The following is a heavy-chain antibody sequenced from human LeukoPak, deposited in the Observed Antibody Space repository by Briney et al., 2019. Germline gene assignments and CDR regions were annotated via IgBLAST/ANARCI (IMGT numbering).Heavy chain of an antibody. CDR3: ARAGILYHLHWFDP. Sequence: PSETLSLTCAVSGGSISSGGYSWSWIRQPPGKGLEWIGYIYHSGSTYYSPSLKSRVTISVERSKNQFSLKLSSVTAADTAVYYCARAGILYHLHWFDPWGQGTLVTVSS. J-gene: IGHJ5*02. V-gene: IGHV4-30-2*01. CDR1: GGSISSGGYS. D-gene: IGHD2-8*01. CDR2: IYHSGST.